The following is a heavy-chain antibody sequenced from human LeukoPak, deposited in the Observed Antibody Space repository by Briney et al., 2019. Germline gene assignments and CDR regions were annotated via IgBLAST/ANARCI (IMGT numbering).Heavy chain of an antibody. Sequence: ASVKVSCKASGYTFTSYGISWVRQAPGQGLEWMGWINPYNGNTNYAQKLQGRVTTTTDTSTSTAYLELRSLRSDDTAVYYCARLFCANGECYRPLDYWGQGTLVTVSS. D-gene: IGHD2-8*01. CDR1: GYTFTSYG. CDR3: ARLFCANGECYRPLDY. J-gene: IGHJ4*02. CDR2: INPYNGNT. V-gene: IGHV1-18*01.